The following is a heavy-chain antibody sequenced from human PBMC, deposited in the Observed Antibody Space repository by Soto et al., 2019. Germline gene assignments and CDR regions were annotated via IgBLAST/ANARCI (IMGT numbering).Heavy chain of an antibody. D-gene: IGHD3-22*01. CDR1: GGTFSSYA. V-gene: IGHV1-69*13. Sequence: SVKVSCKASGGTFSSYAISWVRQAPGQGLEWMGGIIPIFGTADYAQKFQGRVTITADESTSTAYMELSSLRSEDTAVYYCARETHYYDSSGYYREGAYYYYYGMDVWGQGTTVTVSS. CDR2: IIPIFGTA. CDR3: ARETHYYDSSGYYREGAYYYYYGMDV. J-gene: IGHJ6*02.